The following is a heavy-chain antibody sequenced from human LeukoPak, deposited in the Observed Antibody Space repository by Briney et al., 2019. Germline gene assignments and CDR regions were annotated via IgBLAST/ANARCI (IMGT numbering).Heavy chain of an antibody. CDR3: ARDGNYDYDILTGYFFLDY. J-gene: IGHJ4*02. D-gene: IGHD3-9*01. CDR1: GYTFTVYY. CDR2: INPNSGGT. Sequence: GASVKVSCKASGYTFTVYYMHWGRQAPGQGMGWMGWINPNSGGTNYAQKFQGRVTMTRDTSISTAYMELRRLRSDDTAVYYCARDGNYDYDILTGYFFLDYWGQGTLVTVSS. V-gene: IGHV1-2*02.